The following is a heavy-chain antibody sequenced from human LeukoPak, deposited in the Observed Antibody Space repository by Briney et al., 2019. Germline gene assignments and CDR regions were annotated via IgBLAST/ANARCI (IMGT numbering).Heavy chain of an antibody. J-gene: IGHJ5*02. D-gene: IGHD3-22*01. CDR3: ARRLNYDSSGYSGFDP. V-gene: IGHV3-23*01. CDR1: GFTFRSYG. CDR2: MSATGSDI. Sequence: GGSLRLSCAASGFTFRSYGMSWVRQAPGKGLQWVSTMSATGSDIHHADSVKGRFAISRDNSKNTLYLQMNSLRAEDTAVYYCARRLNYDSSGYSGFDPWGQGTLVTVSS.